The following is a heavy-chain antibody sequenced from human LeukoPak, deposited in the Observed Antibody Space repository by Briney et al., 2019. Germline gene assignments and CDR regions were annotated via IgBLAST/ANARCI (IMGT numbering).Heavy chain of an antibody. CDR3: ARDWGYQLPGNWFDP. CDR2: IYYSGST. V-gene: IGHV4-39*07. Sequence: SETLSLTCTVSGGSISSSSYYWGWIRQPPGKGLEWIGSIYYSGSTYYNPSLKSRVTISVDTSKNQFSLKLSSVTAADTAVYYCARDWGYQLPGNWFDPWGQGTLVTVSS. CDR1: GGSISSSSYY. J-gene: IGHJ5*02. D-gene: IGHD2-2*01.